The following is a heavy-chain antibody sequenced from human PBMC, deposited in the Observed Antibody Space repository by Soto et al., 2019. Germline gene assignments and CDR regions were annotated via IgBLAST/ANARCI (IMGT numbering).Heavy chain of an antibody. J-gene: IGHJ2*01. Sequence: QVQLQESGPGLVKPSDTLSLTCVVSGYSISNNNWWGWIRQPPGKGLECIGYIYYSGRTYYNPSLESRVTMSVDPSKNQFSLTLTSVTAVDTAMYYCARKQAGNYWYFDPWGRGTLVTVSS. V-gene: IGHV4-28*01. CDR2: IYYSGRT. CDR3: ARKQAGNYWYFDP. CDR1: GYSISNNNW.